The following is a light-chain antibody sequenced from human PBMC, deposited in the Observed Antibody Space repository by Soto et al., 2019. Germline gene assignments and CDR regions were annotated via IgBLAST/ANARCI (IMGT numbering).Light chain of an antibody. CDR2: DAS. V-gene: IGKV3-11*01. Sequence: EIVLTQSPATLSLSPGERATLSCRASQSVSSYLAWYQQKPGQAPRLLIYDASNRATGIPARFSGSGSGTDFTLTISSLEPEDFVVYYCQQRSNWPLRHTFGQGTKLEIK. CDR1: QSVSSY. J-gene: IGKJ2*01. CDR3: QQRSNWPLRHT.